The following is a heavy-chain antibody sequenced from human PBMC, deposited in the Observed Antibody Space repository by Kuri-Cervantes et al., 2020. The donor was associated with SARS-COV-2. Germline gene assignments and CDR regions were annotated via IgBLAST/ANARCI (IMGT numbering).Heavy chain of an antibody. D-gene: IGHD3-22*01. CDR3: ARPYDSSGYYDGAFRFDP. V-gene: IGHV4-34*01. CDR2: INHSGST. Sequence: SQTLSLTCAVSGVSVSGGTYYWSWIRQPPGKGLEWIGEINHSGSTNYNPSLKSRVTISVDTSKNQFSLKLSSVTAADTAVYYCARPYDSSGYYDGAFRFDPWGQGTLVTVSS. CDR1: GVSVSGGTYY. J-gene: IGHJ5*02.